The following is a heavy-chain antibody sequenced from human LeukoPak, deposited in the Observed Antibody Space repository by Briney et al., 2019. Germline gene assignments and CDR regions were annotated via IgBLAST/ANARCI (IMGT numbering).Heavy chain of an antibody. D-gene: IGHD3-9*01. V-gene: IGHV1-2*02. J-gene: IGHJ3*02. Sequence: ASVKVSCKASGYTFTSYDINWVRQAPGQGLEWMGWINPNSGGTNYAQKFQGRVTMTRDTSISTAYMELSRLRSDDTAVYYCARTDYDILTGYYMTAFDIWGQGTMVTVSS. CDR1: GYTFTSYD. CDR3: ARTDYDILTGYYMTAFDI. CDR2: INPNSGGT.